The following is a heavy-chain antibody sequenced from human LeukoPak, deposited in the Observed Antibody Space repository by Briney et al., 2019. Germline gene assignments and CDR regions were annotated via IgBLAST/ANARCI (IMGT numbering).Heavy chain of an antibody. CDR1: GYSFTLYW. V-gene: IGHV5-51*01. D-gene: IGHD5-12*01. CDR2: IYADDSDV. Sequence: GESLKISCKGSGYSFTLYWIGWVRQMPGKGLEWMAIIYADDSDVRYSPSFQGQVTISVDKSISTAYLQWSSLKASDTAMYCCVRHGSSGYDRRGRTRYYYYMDVWGKGTTVTVSS. J-gene: IGHJ6*03. CDR3: VRHGSSGYDRRGRTRYYYYMDV.